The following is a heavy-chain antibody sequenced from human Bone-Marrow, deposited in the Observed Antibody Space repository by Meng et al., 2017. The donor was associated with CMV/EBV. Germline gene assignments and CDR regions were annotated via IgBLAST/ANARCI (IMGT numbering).Heavy chain of an antibody. V-gene: IGHV1-46*01. CDR1: GFTFSVYA. D-gene: IGHD3-9*01. CDR2: INPSGGST. CDR3: ARVERYFDWEYYFDY. Sequence: GESLKISCAASGFTFSVYALHWVRQAPGQGLEWMGIINPSGGSTSYAQKFQGRVTMTRDTSTSTVYMELSSLRSEDTAVYYCARVERYFDWEYYFDYWGQGTLVTVSS. J-gene: IGHJ4*02.